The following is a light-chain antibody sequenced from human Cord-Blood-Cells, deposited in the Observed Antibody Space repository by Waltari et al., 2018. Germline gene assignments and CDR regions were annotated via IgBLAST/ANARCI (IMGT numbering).Light chain of an antibody. Sequence: SYELTQPPSASVSPGQTASITCSAVKLGDNAACWYQQKPGQSPVLVIYQDSKRPSGIPERFSGSNSGNTATLTISGTQAMDEADYYCQAWDSSTVVFGGGTKLTVL. CDR3: QAWDSSTVV. V-gene: IGLV3-1*01. CDR1: KLGDNA. J-gene: IGLJ2*01. CDR2: QDS.